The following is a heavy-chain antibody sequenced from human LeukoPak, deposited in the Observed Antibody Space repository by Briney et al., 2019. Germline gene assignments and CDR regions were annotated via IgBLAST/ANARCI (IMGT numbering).Heavy chain of an antibody. CDR1: GFTFSSYG. Sequence: GGSLRLSCAASGFTFSSYGMHWVRQAPGKGLEWVAVISYDGSNKYYADSVKGRFTISRDNSKNTLYLQMNSLRAEDTAVYYCAIHSGIYPGGAFDIWGQGTTVTVSS. CDR2: ISYDGSNK. D-gene: IGHD1-26*01. V-gene: IGHV3-30*03. J-gene: IGHJ3*02. CDR3: AIHSGIYPGGAFDI.